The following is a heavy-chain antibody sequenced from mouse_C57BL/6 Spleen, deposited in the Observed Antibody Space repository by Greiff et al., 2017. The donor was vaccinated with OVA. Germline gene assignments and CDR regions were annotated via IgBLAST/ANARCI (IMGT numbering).Heavy chain of an antibody. J-gene: IGHJ1*03. CDR1: GYTFTDNE. Sequence: QVQLQQSGAELVRPGASVTLSCKASGYTFTDNEMHWVKQTPVHGLEWIGAIDPETGGTAYNQKFKGKAILTADKSSSTAYMELRSLTSEDSAVYYCTREDGNYWYFDVWGTGTTVTVSS. CDR2: IDPETGGT. D-gene: IGHD2-1*01. V-gene: IGHV1-15*01. CDR3: TREDGNYWYFDV.